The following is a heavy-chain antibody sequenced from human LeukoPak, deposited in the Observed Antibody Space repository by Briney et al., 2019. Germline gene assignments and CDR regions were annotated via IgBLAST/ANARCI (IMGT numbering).Heavy chain of an antibody. Sequence: DSVKVSCKASGSTFTSYGISWVRQAPGHGLEWMGWINAYNGNTNYAQKLQGRVTMTTDTSTSTAYMELRSLRSDDTAVYYCVRESSRLGAYCGGDCSYYFYYWGQGTLVPFSS. CDR3: VRESSRLGAYCGGDCSYYFYY. CDR1: GSTFTSYG. J-gene: IGHJ4*02. CDR2: INAYNGNT. D-gene: IGHD2-21*02. V-gene: IGHV1-18*01.